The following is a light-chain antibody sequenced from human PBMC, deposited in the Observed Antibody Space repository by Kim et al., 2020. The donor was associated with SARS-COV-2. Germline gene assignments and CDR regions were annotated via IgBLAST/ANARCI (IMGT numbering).Light chain of an antibody. CDR1: QGISKY. J-gene: IGKJ4*01. CDR3: QQYNIVPLT. Sequence: DIQMTQSPSSLSASVGERVTITCRASQGISKYLAWYQQKPGKVPRLLIYSASTLQSGVPARFSGSGSGTDFTLTISSLQPGDVATYFCQQYNIVPLTFGGGTQLDIK. CDR2: SAS. V-gene: IGKV1-27*01.